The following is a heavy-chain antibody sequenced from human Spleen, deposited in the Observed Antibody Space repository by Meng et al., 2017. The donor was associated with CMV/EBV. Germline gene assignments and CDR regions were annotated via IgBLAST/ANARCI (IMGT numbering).Heavy chain of an antibody. D-gene: IGHD3-3*01. CDR1: GFTFSSYA. Sequence: GGSLRLSCAASGFTFSSYAMSWVRQAPGKGLEWVSAISGSGGSTYYADSVKGRFTISRDNSKNTLYLQMNSLRAEDTAVYYCAGGYYDFWSGYPYYGMDVWGQGTTVTVSS. J-gene: IGHJ6*02. V-gene: IGHV3-23*01. CDR3: AGGYYDFWSGYPYYGMDV. CDR2: ISGSGGST.